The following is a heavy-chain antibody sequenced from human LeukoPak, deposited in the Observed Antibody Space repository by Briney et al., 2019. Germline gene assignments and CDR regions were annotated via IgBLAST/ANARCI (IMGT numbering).Heavy chain of an antibody. Sequence: PGGSLRLSCAASGFTVSSKYMTWVRQAPGKGLEWVSVIQTDGKTYYTDSMKGRFTISRDNSENTLFLQMNSLRAEDTAIYYCTRGFDRSSVFDYWGQGTLVTVSS. CDR3: TRGFDRSSVFDY. J-gene: IGHJ4*02. CDR1: GFTVSSKY. CDR2: IQTDGKT. D-gene: IGHD3-9*01. V-gene: IGHV3-53*01.